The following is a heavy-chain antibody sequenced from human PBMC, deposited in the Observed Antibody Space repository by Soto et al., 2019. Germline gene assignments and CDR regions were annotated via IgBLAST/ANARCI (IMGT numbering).Heavy chain of an antibody. CDR1: GGSISSGGYY. Sequence: QVQLQESGPGLVKPSQTLSLTCTVSGGSISSGGYYWSWIRQHPGKGLEWIGYIYYSGSTYYNPSLKSRVTISVDTSKNQFSLKLSSVTAADTAVYYCARRYCSGGSCYSLAFDIWGQGTMVTVSS. CDR3: ARRYCSGGSCYSLAFDI. J-gene: IGHJ3*02. D-gene: IGHD2-15*01. V-gene: IGHV4-31*03. CDR2: IYYSGST.